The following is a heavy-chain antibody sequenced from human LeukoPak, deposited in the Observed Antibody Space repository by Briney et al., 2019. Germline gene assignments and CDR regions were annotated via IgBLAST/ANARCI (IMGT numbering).Heavy chain of an antibody. V-gene: IGHV1-18*01. CDR3: ARTSHYVDIAATIPYGIYYFDY. D-gene: IGHD5-12*01. CDR1: GYTLTSYG. CDR2: ISANNGYT. J-gene: IGHJ4*02. Sequence: ASVKVSCKASGYTLTSYGINWVRQAPGQALEWMGLISANNGYTNYAQKLQSRVTITTDTSTSTAYMELRSLRSDDTAVYYCARTSHYVDIAATIPYGIYYFDYWGQGTLVTVSS.